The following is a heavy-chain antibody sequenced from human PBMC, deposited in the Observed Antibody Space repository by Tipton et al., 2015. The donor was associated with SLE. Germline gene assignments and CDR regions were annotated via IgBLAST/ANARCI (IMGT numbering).Heavy chain of an antibody. Sequence: ASGFTFSSFAMHWVRQAPGKGLEWVAFIRYDGINKNYADFVKGRFTISRDNSKNTLYLQMNSLRPEDTAIYYCAKVLVSGSQYFDYWGQGTLVTVSS. CDR1: GFTFSSFA. V-gene: IGHV3-30*02. CDR2: IRYDGINK. CDR3: AKVLVSGSQYFDY. D-gene: IGHD3-10*01. J-gene: IGHJ4*02.